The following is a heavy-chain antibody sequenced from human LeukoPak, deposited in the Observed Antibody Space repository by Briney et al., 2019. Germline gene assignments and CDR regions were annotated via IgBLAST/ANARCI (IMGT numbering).Heavy chain of an antibody. CDR2: INPLTGDA. V-gene: IGHV1-2*02. CDR1: GYSITGYY. J-gene: IGHJ4*02. Sequence: ASVKVSCKASGYSITGYYIHWVRQAPGQGLEWMGWINPLTGDADYAQKFQGRVTMTRDTSTSTAYMELSRLRADDTAVYYCTREGSYSHSFHPPLDYWGQGTLILVSS. D-gene: IGHD3-10*01. CDR3: TREGSYSHSFHPPLDY.